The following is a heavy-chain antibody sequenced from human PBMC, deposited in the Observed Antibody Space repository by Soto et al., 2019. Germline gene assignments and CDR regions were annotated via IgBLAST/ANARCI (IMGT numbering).Heavy chain of an antibody. D-gene: IGHD4-17*01. CDR1: GYTFTSYG. J-gene: IGHJ4*02. Sequence: QVQLVQSGAEVKKPGASVKVSCKASGYTFTSYGISWVRQAPGQGLEWMGWISAYNGNTNYAQKLQGRVTMTTDTSTSTAYMELMSLRSDDTDVYYCARAHPPPPPATVTTSDYWGQGTLVTVSS. CDR2: ISAYNGNT. V-gene: IGHV1-18*01. CDR3: ARAHPPPPPATVTTSDY.